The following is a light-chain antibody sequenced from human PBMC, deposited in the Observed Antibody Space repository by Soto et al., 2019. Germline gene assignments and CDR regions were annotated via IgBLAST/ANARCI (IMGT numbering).Light chain of an antibody. J-gene: IGKJ4*01. CDR3: QQLNSYSLT. V-gene: IGKV1-9*01. CDR2: AAS. CDR1: QGINNY. Sequence: DIQLTQSPSFLSASVGDRVTITCRASQGINNYLAWYHQKPGKAPKLLIYAASTLQSGVPSRFSGSGSGTEFTLTISSLQPEDFATYYCQQLNSYSLTFGGGTEVEIK.